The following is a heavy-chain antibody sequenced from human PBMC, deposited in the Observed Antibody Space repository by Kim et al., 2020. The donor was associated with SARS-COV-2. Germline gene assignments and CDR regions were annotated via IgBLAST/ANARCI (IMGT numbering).Heavy chain of an antibody. CDR2: INHSGRT. V-gene: IGHV4-34*01. CDR1: GGSFSGYY. D-gene: IGHD1-26*01. CDR3: ARGYSNTPAWGYYYCDV. J-gene: IGHJ4*02. Sequence: SETLSLTCAVYGGSFSGYYWSWIRQPPGKGLEWIGEINHSGRTNYNPSLKSRVTISVDTSKNQFSLKLTSVTAADTAVYYCARGYSNTPAWGYYYCDVWGQGILVTVSS.